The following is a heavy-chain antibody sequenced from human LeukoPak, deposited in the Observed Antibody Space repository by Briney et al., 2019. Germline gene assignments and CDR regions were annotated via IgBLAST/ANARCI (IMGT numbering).Heavy chain of an antibody. Sequence: PSETLSLTCTVSGGSISSYYWSWIRQPPGKGLEWSGYMYYSGSTNYDPSLKSRVTISVDTSKNQFSLKLTSVTAPATAVYYCAGGENYALTYCFAYWGQETLVTVSS. V-gene: IGHV4-59*01. J-gene: IGHJ4*02. CDR3: AGGENYALTYCFAY. CDR2: MYYSGST. D-gene: IGHD3-16*01. CDR1: GGSISSYY.